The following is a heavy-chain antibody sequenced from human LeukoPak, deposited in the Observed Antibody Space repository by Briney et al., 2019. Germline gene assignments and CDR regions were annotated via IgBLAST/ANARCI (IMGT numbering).Heavy chain of an antibody. J-gene: IGHJ4*02. CDR1: GGSISSYY. Sequence: SETLSLTCTVSGGSISSYYWSWIRQPAGKGLEWIGRLYARGRTDYNPSLRSRVTISLETSENQFSLSLTSVTAADTAVYYCASRKLGNDYWGQGTLVTVSS. V-gene: IGHV4-4*07. CDR3: ASRKLGNDY. D-gene: IGHD7-27*01. CDR2: LYARGRT.